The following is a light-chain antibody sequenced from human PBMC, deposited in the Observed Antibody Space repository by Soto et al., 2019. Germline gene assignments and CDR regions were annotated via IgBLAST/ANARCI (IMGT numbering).Light chain of an antibody. CDR1: SXNIESNT. J-gene: IGLJ1*01. CDR3: LAWDDSLNGNL. CDR2: TND. Sequence: SVLTQPPSASGTPGQRVTISCSGSSXNIESNTVYWYQQLPGMAPRLLIHTNDRRPSGVPDRFSGSKSGTSASLAISGLQSEDEADYYCLAWDDSLNGNLFGTGTKVTVL. V-gene: IGLV1-44*01.